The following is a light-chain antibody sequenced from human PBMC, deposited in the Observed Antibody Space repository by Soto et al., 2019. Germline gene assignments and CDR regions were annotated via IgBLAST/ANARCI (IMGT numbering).Light chain of an antibody. Sequence: IQMTQSPSSLSASVGDRVIITCRSDHSINNYLNWYQQRPGKVPKLLIYAASTLQSGVPSRFSGSGSGRVFTLTINSLQPEAFATYYCQQSYSTLGTFGRGTRVEI. V-gene: IGKV1-39*01. CDR3: QQSYSTLGT. CDR1: HSINNY. CDR2: AAS. J-gene: IGKJ2*01.